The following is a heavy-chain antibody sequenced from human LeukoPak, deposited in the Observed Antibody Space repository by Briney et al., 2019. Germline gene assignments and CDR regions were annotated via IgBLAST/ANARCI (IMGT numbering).Heavy chain of an antibody. Sequence: SETLSLTCAVYGGSFSGYYWSWIRQPPGKGLEWIGEINHSGSTNYNPSLKSRVTISVDTSKNQFSLKLSSVTAADTAVYYCARGRFDYWGQGTLVTVSS. CDR2: INHSGST. CDR1: GGSFSGYY. J-gene: IGHJ4*02. V-gene: IGHV4-34*01. CDR3: ARGRFDY.